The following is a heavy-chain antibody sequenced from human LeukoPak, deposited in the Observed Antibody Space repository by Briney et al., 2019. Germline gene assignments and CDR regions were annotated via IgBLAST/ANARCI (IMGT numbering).Heavy chain of an antibody. V-gene: IGHV1-69*06. D-gene: IGHD3-10*01. J-gene: IGHJ4*02. CDR1: RGTFRRYA. CDR2: IIPVLGTA. CDR3: ACRRNYYRSGSDFEY. Sequence: GSSVKVSCKPSRGTFRRYAMICMRQAPAPSLEWTGGIIPVLGTADYAPTFDGRVTITADKSTRTAYMELSSLRSKDTDVNCTACRRNYYRSGSDFEYWGQGTMVTVSS.